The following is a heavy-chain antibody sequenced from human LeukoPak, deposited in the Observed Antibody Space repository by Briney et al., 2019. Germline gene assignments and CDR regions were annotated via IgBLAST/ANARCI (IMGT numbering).Heavy chain of an antibody. Sequence: ASVKVSCKASGYTFTGYYMHWVRQAPGQGLEWMGWINPNSGNTGYAQKFQGRVTITRNTSISTAYMELSSLRSEDTAVYYCARGYGLGYYYYYMDVWGKGTTVTVSS. J-gene: IGHJ6*03. CDR3: ARGYGLGYYYYYMDV. CDR1: GYTFTGYY. V-gene: IGHV1-8*03. CDR2: INPNSGNT. D-gene: IGHD4-17*01.